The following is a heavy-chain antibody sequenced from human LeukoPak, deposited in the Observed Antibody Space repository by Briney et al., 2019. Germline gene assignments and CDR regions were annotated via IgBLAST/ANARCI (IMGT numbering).Heavy chain of an antibody. CDR3: AKDRGGRDGYNFDY. Sequence: GGSLRLSSAASGFTVSSNYMSWVRQAPGKGLEWVSVIYSGGSTYYADSVKGRFTISRDISKNTLYLQMNSLRAEDTAVYYCAKDRGGRDGYNFDYWGQGTLVTVSS. V-gene: IGHV3-66*01. CDR2: IYSGGST. J-gene: IGHJ4*02. CDR1: GFTVSSNY. D-gene: IGHD5-24*01.